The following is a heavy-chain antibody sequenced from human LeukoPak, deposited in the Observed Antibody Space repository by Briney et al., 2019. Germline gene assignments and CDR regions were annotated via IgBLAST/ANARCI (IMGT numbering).Heavy chain of an antibody. CDR2: ISPGGSTT. V-gene: IGHV5-51*01. D-gene: IGHD5-18*01. Sequence: GESLNISCKGSGYSFIDTWIAWVRQIPGKGLEWMGIISPGGSTTTYSPSFQGHVTISVDMSINTAYLQWGSLKASDTAIYYCAKYLRWLNSPDPPEDYWGQGTLVTVST. CDR1: GYSFIDTW. J-gene: IGHJ4*02. CDR3: AKYLRWLNSPDPPEDY.